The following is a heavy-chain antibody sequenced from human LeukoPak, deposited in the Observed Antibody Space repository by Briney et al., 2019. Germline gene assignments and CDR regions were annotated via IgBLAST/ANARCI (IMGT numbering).Heavy chain of an antibody. D-gene: IGHD2-2*01. CDR1: GYTFTSYG. J-gene: IGHJ4*02. CDR3: ARYCSSTSCYGFDY. V-gene: IGHV1-18*01. Sequence: ASVKVSCKASGYTFTSYGISWVRQAPGQGLEWMGWISAYNGNTSYAQKLQGRVAMTTDTSTSTAHMELRSLRSDDTAVYYCARYCSSTSCYGFDYWGQGTLVTVSS. CDR2: ISAYNGNT.